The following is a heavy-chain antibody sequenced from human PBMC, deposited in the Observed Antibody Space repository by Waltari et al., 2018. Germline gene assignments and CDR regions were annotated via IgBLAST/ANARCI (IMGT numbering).Heavy chain of an antibody. CDR2: IYYSGST. J-gene: IGHJ4*02. Sequence: QLQLQESGPGLVKPSETLSLTCTVSGGSISSSSYYWGWIRQTQGKGREWLGSIYYSGSTDSTPSLKILVTISVDTSKIQFSRKLSSVTAADTSVYYCARGIAVSGTFDYWGQGTLVTVSS. V-gene: IGHV4-39*01. CDR1: GGSISSSSYY. D-gene: IGHD6-19*01. CDR3: ARGIAVSGTFDY.